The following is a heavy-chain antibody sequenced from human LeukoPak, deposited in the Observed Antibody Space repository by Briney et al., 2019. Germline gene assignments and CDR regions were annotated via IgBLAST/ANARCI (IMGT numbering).Heavy chain of an antibody. CDR2: IYSGGST. D-gene: IGHD6-19*01. CDR1: GFTVSSNY. J-gene: IGHJ4*02. Sequence: PGGSLRLSCAASGFTVSSNYMSWVRQAPGKGLEWVSVIYSGGSTYYADSVKGRFTISRDNSKNTLYLQMNSLRAEDTAVYYCASSGSWIGQYYFDYWGQGTLVTVSS. CDR3: ASSGSWIGQYYFDY. V-gene: IGHV3-66*02.